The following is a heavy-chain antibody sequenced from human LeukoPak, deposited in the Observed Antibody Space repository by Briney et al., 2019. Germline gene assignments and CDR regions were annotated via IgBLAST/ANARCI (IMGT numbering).Heavy chain of an antibody. CDR3: AGHHPRNTVDF. Sequence: SETLSLTCIVSGGSISSYYWSWIRQPPGKGLEWIAYISDIGSINYNPSLKSRVTISLDTSKNQFSLKLSSVTAADTAVYYCAGHHPRNTVDFWGQGTLVTVSS. V-gene: IGHV4-59*08. J-gene: IGHJ4*02. D-gene: IGHD2/OR15-2a*01. CDR1: GGSISSYY. CDR2: ISDIGSI.